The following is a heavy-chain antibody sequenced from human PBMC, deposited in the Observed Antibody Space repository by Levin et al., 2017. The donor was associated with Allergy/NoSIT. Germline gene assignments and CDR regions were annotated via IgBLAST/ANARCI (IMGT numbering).Heavy chain of an antibody. CDR2: IYYSGST. CDR1: GGSISTSSYY. D-gene: IGHD2-8*01. CDR3: ARDEMVHEIQYYYGMDV. J-gene: IGHJ6*02. Sequence: PSETLSLTCTVSGGSISTSSYYWGWIRQPPGKGLEWIGNIYYSGSTYYNPSLKSRVTISVDTSKNQFSLKATSVTAADTAVYYCARDEMVHEIQYYYGMDVWGQGTTVTVSS. V-gene: IGHV4-39*07.